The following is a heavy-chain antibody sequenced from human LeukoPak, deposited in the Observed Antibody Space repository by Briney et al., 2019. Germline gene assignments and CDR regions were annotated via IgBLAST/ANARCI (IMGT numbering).Heavy chain of an antibody. CDR2: LGSRSNAV. V-gene: IGHV3-48*02. J-gene: IGHJ4*02. CDR3: ARAAYASGPDY. D-gene: IGHD6-25*01. CDR1: GFTFSSYG. Sequence: GGSLRLSCAASGFTFSSYGMHWVRRAPGKGLEWVSYLGSRSNAVHYADSVKGRFTISRDNAKGSLYLQMDSLRDDDTAVYYCARAAYASGPDYWGQGTLVTVSS.